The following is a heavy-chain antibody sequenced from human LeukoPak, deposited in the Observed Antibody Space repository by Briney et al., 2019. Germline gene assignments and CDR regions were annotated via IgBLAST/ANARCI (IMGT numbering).Heavy chain of an antibody. D-gene: IGHD4-23*01. CDR1: GYTFTGYY. Sequence: ASVKVSCKASGYTFTGYYMHWVRQAPGQGLEWMGWINPNSGGTNYAQKFQGRVTMTRDTSISTAYMELSRLRSDDTAVYYCARVHDYGGPSLDYWGQGTPVTVSS. V-gene: IGHV1-2*02. CDR2: INPNSGGT. J-gene: IGHJ4*02. CDR3: ARVHDYGGPSLDY.